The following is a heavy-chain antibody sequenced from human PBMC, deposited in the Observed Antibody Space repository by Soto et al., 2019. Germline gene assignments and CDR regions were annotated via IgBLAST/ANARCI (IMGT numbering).Heavy chain of an antibody. D-gene: IGHD2-15*01. CDR1: GFTFSAYA. J-gene: IGHJ5*02. Sequence: EVQLLESGGGFIQPGGSLRLSCAASGFTFSAYAMTWVLGAPGKGLEWVSTISGSGIVTYYADAVKGRFTVSRDTSRNTLYLHMNSLRADDTAVYHCAKALTETPDPYSWFDPWGQGTLVTVSS. V-gene: IGHV3-23*01. CDR2: ISGSGIVT. CDR3: AKALTETPDPYSWFDP.